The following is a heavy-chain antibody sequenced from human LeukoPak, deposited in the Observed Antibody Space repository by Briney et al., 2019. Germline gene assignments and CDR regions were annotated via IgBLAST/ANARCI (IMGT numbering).Heavy chain of an antibody. CDR2: IYHSGST. CDR1: GYSISSGYY. D-gene: IGHD3-3*01. CDR3: ARDWTRGITIFGVVPFDYYYYYMDV. V-gene: IGHV4-38-2*02. J-gene: IGHJ6*03. Sequence: PSETLSLTCAVSGYSISSGYYWGWIRQPPGKGLEWIGRIYHSGSTYYNPSLKSRVTISVDTSKNQCSLELSSVTAADTAVYYCARDWTRGITIFGVVPFDYYYYYMDVWGKGTTVTVSS.